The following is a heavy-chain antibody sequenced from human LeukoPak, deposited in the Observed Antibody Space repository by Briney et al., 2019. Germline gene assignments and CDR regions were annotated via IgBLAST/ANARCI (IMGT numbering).Heavy chain of an antibody. CDR2: IYPGDSDT. Sequence: GESLKISCKGSGYSFTSYWIGWVRQMPGKGLEWMGIIYPGDSDTRYSPSFQGQVTISADKSISTAYLQWSSLKASDTAMYYCARRSTHCSSPSCYVSSFDYWGQGILVTVSS. J-gene: IGHJ4*02. V-gene: IGHV5-51*01. CDR1: GYSFTSYW. CDR3: ARRSTHCSSPSCYVSSFDY. D-gene: IGHD2-2*01.